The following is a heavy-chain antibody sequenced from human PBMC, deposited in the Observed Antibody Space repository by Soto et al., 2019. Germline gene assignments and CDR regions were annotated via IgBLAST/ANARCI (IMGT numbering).Heavy chain of an antibody. V-gene: IGHV3-48*02. CDR1: RLILSSYS. CDR2: IGSCSSGR. Sequence: GWRRLPGAPCRLILSSYSMNCVRQAPGQGSKWVCCIGSCSSGRYYADSVKVLFTSSRDNAKNSLYLQMNSLSDEDTAMYYCARDYPCYDFWSHYSGMDVRGQGTTGTV. J-gene: IGHJ6*02. CDR3: ARDYPCYDFWSHYSGMDV. D-gene: IGHD3-3*01.